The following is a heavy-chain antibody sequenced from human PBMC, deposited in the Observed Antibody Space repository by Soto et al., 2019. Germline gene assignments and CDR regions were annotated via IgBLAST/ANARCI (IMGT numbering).Heavy chain of an antibody. CDR1: GFTFRRYS. Sequence: GGTLRRPCAASGFTFRRYSINWVRQAPGKGLEWVSSISTSSSYIYYAASVKGRFTISRDNAKNSLYLQMNSLRPEDTAVDYCARDLRITGHYYDSSGFDYWGQGTLVTVSS. D-gene: IGHD3-22*01. V-gene: IGHV3-21*01. CDR2: ISTSSSYI. CDR3: ARDLRITGHYYDSSGFDY. J-gene: IGHJ4*02.